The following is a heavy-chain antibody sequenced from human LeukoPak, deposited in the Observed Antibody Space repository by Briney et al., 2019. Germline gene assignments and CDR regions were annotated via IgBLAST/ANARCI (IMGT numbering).Heavy chain of an antibody. Sequence: GGSLRLSCAASGFTLSSYWVHWVRQPPGKGLMWLSRTNEDGSYAEYADSVKGRFTVSRDIAKNTMYLQMNSLRAEDTAVYYCARTDYLDYWGQGSLVTVSS. CDR2: TNEDGSYA. CDR3: ARTDYLDY. CDR1: GFTLSSYW. V-gene: IGHV3-74*03. J-gene: IGHJ4*02.